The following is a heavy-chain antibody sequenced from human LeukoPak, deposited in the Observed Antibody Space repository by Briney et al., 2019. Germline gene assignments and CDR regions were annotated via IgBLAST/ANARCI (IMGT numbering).Heavy chain of an antibody. D-gene: IGHD6-6*01. J-gene: IGHJ4*02. CDR1: GYSFTSYW. CDR3: ASSFIAARGFDY. V-gene: IGHV5-51*01. CDR2: IYPGDSDT. Sequence: GESLKISCKGSGYSFTSYWFGWVRQMPGKGREWLGIIYPGDSDTRYSPSFKGQVTISADKSIRTAYLQWSSLKASDTAMYYCASSFIAARGFDYWGQGTLVTVSS.